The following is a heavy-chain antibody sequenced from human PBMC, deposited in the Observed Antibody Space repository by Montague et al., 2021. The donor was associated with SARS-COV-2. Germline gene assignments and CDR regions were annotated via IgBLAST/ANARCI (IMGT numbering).Heavy chain of an antibody. Sequence: SETLSLTCTVSGGSVSTYYWSWLRQPPGKGLEWIGFLYFSGSATTYNPSLKSRVTISIDTSKNQFSPNLSSVTAADTAVYFCARDQGLRGWFDPWGQETLVAVSS. CDR2: LYFSGSAT. CDR1: GGSVSTYY. CDR3: ARDQGLRGWFDP. V-gene: IGHV4-59*02. J-gene: IGHJ5*02.